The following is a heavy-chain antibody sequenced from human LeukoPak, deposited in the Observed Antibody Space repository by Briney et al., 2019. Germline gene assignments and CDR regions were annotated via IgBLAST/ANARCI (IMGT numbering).Heavy chain of an antibody. CDR2: TRTKAKDYTT. CDR1: GFTFSDHY. J-gene: IGHJ6*02. D-gene: IGHD4-17*01. CDR3: ARGPTVTFNYHYGMDV. V-gene: IGHV3-72*01. Sequence: PGGSLRLSCATSGFTFSDHYMDWVRQAPEKGLEWVARTRTKAKDYTTEYAASVKGRFTVSRDESMHSLYLQMNSLKTEDTAVYYCARGPTVTFNYHYGMDVWGQGTTVTVSS.